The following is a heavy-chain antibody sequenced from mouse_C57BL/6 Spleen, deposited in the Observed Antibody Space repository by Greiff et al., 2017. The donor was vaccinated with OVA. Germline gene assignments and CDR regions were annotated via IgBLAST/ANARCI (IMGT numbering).Heavy chain of an antibody. D-gene: IGHD2-2*01. CDR3: TRGYDEFLYWYFDV. V-gene: IGHV5-9-1*02. CDR2: ISSGGDYI. Sequence: EVKLVESGEGLVKPGGSLKLSCAASGFTFSSYAMSWVRQTPEKRLEWVAYISSGGDYIYYADTVKGRFTISRDNARNTLYLQMSSLKSEDTAMYYCTRGYDEFLYWYFDVWGTGTTVTVSS. J-gene: IGHJ1*03. CDR1: GFTFSSYA.